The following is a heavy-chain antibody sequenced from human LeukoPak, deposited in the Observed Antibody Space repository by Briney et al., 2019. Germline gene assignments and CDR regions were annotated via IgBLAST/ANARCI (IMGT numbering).Heavy chain of an antibody. CDR1: GYPFTTYG. D-gene: IGHD1-26*01. CDR2: ISTDHVNT. CDR3: ARLPTTYMVGATGWFDP. J-gene: IGHJ5*02. V-gene: IGHV1-18*01. Sequence: ASVKVSCKASGYPFTTYGISWVRQAPGQGLEWMGWISTDHVNTNYAQKLRGRVTMTTDTSTTTAYMELRSLRSDDTAVYYCARLPTTYMVGATGWFDPWGQGTLVTVSS.